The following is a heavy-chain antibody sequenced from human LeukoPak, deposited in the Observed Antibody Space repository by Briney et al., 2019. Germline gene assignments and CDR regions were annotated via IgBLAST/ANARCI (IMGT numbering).Heavy chain of an antibody. V-gene: IGHV1-18*01. Sequence: ASVKVSCKASGYTFTSYGISWVRQAPGQGLEWMGWISAYNGNTNYAQKLQGRVTMTTDTSTSTAYMELRSLRSDDTAVYYCARTAAYYDSSGYAFYFDYWGQGTLVTVSS. CDR2: ISAYNGNT. J-gene: IGHJ4*02. D-gene: IGHD3-22*01. CDR3: ARTAAYYDSSGYAFYFDY. CDR1: GYTFTSYG.